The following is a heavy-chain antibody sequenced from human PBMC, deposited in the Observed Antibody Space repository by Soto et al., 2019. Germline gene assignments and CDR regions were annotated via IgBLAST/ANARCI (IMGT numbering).Heavy chain of an antibody. CDR1: GLTFDSGG. D-gene: IGHD1-1*01. V-gene: IGHV3-23*01. CDR2: VSPHAANT. CDR3: ATEGAKTTWNFDY. J-gene: IGHJ4*02. Sequence: GGSLRPSCVASGLTFDSGGTNWVRHGPGKGLEWVAGVSPHAANTYYADSVRGRFIISRDDSRKTVSLDMNSLRGEDSAVYYCATEGAKTTWNFDYWGQGTVVTVSS.